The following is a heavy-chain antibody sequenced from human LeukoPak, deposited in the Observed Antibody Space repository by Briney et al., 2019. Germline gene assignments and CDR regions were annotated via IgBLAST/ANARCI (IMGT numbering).Heavy chain of an antibody. Sequence: SETLSLTCTVSSDSISSSRFYGGWIRQPPGRGLEWIATISYSGSTYYNPSLRSRVTMSVDTSKNQFSLKLSSVTAADTAVYYCASLLSGFISSWCPDYYYGVDVWGQGTTVSVSS. CDR3: ASLLSGFISSWCPDYYYGVDV. V-gene: IGHV4-39*01. CDR2: ISYSGST. CDR1: SDSISSSRFY. J-gene: IGHJ6*02. D-gene: IGHD6-13*01.